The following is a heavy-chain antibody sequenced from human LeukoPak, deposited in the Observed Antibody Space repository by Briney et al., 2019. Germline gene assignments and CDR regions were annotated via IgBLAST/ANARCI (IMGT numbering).Heavy chain of an antibody. V-gene: IGHV3-30*18. CDR3: AKGRWRDTAMGPVGYFDY. CDR1: GFTFSSYG. Sequence: PGGSLRLSCAASGFTFSSYGMHWVRQAPGKGLEWVAVISYDGSNKYYADSVKGRFTISRDNSKNTLYLQMNSLRAEDTAVYYCAKGRWRDTAMGPVGYFDYWGQGTLVTVSS. CDR2: ISYDGSNK. J-gene: IGHJ4*02. D-gene: IGHD5-18*01.